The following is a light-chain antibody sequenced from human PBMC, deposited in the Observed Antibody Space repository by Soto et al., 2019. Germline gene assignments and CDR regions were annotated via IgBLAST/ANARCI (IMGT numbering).Light chain of an antibody. V-gene: IGKV3-11*01. CDR1: QNVSTY. CDR2: DAS. CDR3: QQRTNWLT. J-gene: IGKJ3*01. Sequence: EIVLTQSPATLSLSPGERVTLSCRASQNVSTYLAWYQQKPGQAPRLLIYDASDRATGIPARFSGSGAGTDFTLTISSPEPEDSEEYDCQQRTNWLTCGPGTKVDIK.